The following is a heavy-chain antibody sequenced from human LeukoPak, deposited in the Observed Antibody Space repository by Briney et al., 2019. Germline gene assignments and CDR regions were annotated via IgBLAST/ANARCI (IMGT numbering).Heavy chain of an antibody. V-gene: IGHV4-34*01. Sequence: KPSETLSLTCAVYGVSFSGYYWSWIRQPPGKGLEWIGEINHSGSTNYNPSLKSRVTISVDTSKNQFSLKLSSVTAADTAVYYCASLRLGYCSSTSCYDAFDIWGQGAMVTVSS. CDR3: ASLRLGYCSSTSCYDAFDI. J-gene: IGHJ3*02. D-gene: IGHD2-2*01. CDR1: GVSFSGYY. CDR2: INHSGST.